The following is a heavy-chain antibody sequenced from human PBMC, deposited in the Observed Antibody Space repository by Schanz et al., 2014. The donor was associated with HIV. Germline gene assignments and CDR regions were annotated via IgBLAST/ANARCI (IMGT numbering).Heavy chain of an antibody. Sequence: EVQLLEAGGDKVQPGGSLRLSCVASGFTFRTYAMNWVRQAPGKGLEWVSANRGSGGATYYADSVKGRFTISRDNSKNTLYLQMTTLRIDDTAVYYCAKPEYDSRGNSQSHFDYWGQGTLVTVSS. CDR1: GFTFRTYA. J-gene: IGHJ4*02. CDR2: NRGSGGAT. D-gene: IGHD3-22*01. V-gene: IGHV3-23*01. CDR3: AKPEYDSRGNSQSHFDY.